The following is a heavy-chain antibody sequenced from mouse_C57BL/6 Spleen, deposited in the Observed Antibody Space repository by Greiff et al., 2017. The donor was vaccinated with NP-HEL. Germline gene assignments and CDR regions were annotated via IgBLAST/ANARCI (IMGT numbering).Heavy chain of an antibody. V-gene: IGHV5-12*01. CDR2: ISNGGGST. CDR3: AREGGPLYAMDY. J-gene: IGHJ4*01. Sequence: EVQGVESGGGLVQPGGSLKLSCAASGFTFSDYYMYWVRQTPEKRLEWVAYISNGGGSTYYPDTVKGRFTISRDNAKNTLYLQMSRLKSEDTAMYYCAREGGPLYAMDYWGQGTSVTVSS. CDR1: GFTFSDYY.